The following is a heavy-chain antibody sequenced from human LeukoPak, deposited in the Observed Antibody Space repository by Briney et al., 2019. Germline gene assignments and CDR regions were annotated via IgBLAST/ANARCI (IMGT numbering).Heavy chain of an antibody. CDR3: ARGPKRFSEWLHDIDY. V-gene: IGHV1-2*06. Sequence: GASVKVSCKASGYTFTGYYMHWVRQAPGQGLEWMGRINPNSGGTNYAQKFQGRVTMTRDTSISTAYMELSRLRSDDTAVYYCARGPKRFSEWLHDIDYWGQGTLVTVSS. D-gene: IGHD3-3*01. J-gene: IGHJ4*02. CDR2: INPNSGGT. CDR1: GYTFTGYY.